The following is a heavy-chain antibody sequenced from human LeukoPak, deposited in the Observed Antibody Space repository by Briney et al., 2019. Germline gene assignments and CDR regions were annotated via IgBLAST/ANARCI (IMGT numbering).Heavy chain of an antibody. Sequence: ASLKVSCKASGYTFTGYYMHWVRQAPGQGFEWMGWINPNSGGTNYAQKFQGRVTMTRDTSISTAYMELSRLRSDDTAVYYCARDPPRVAGTGGWFDPWGQGTLVTVSS. D-gene: IGHD6-19*01. CDR1: GYTFTGYY. CDR2: INPNSGGT. CDR3: ARDPPRVAGTGGWFDP. V-gene: IGHV1-2*02. J-gene: IGHJ5*02.